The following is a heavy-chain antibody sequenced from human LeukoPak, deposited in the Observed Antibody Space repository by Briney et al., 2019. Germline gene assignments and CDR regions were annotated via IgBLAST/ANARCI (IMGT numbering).Heavy chain of an antibody. V-gene: IGHV3-23*01. CDR2: ISGSGGTT. CDR1: GFTFNSYS. CDR3: VRLVEMATTNCCDY. J-gene: IGHJ4*02. Sequence: GGSQRLSCAASGFTFNSYSMSWVRQAPGRGLEWVSHISGSGGTTYYADPVKGRFTISRDNSNNTLYLQMKSLRAEDTAVYYCVRLVEMATTNCCDYWGQGTLVTVSS. D-gene: IGHD5-24*01.